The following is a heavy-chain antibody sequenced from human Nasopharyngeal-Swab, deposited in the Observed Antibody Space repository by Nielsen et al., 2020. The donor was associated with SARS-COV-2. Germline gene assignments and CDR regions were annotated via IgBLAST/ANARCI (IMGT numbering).Heavy chain of an antibody. V-gene: IGHV3-33*01. Sequence: GESLKISCAASGFTFSSYGMHWVRQAPGKGLEWVAVIWYDGSNKYYADSVKGRFTISRDNSKNTLYLQMNSLRAEGTAVYYCAREAGYCSGGSCYGLDYWGQGTLVTVSS. J-gene: IGHJ4*02. CDR3: AREAGYCSGGSCYGLDY. CDR1: GFTFSSYG. CDR2: IWYDGSNK. D-gene: IGHD2-15*01.